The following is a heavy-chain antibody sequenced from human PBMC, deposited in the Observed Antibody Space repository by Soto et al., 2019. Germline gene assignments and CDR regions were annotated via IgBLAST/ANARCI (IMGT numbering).Heavy chain of an antibody. CDR2: INAGNGNT. Sequence: ASVKVSCKASGYTFTSYGISWVRQAPGQRLEWMGWINAGNGNTKYSQKFQGRVTITRDTSASTAYMELSSLRSEDTAVYYCARDLRQLVLDYWGQGTLVTVSS. CDR3: ARDLRQLVLDY. CDR1: GYTFTSYG. J-gene: IGHJ4*02. D-gene: IGHD6-6*01. V-gene: IGHV1-3*01.